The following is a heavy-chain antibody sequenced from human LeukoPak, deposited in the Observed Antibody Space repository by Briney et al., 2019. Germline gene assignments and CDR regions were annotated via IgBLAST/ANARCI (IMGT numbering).Heavy chain of an antibody. Sequence: GGSLRLSCAASGFTFSSFGMHWVRQAPGKGLEWVAVISPDGRNAQYGDSAKGLFTISRDNSKNTVYLLMNGLSSEDMGVYYCAREALLPLSTSSYYLDSWGQGALVTVSS. CDR1: GFTFSSFG. CDR2: ISPDGRNA. CDR3: AREALLPLSTSSYYLDS. J-gene: IGHJ4*02. D-gene: IGHD3-9*01. V-gene: IGHV3-30*03.